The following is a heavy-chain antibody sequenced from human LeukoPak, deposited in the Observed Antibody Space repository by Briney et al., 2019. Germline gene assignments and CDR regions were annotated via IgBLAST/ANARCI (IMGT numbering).Heavy chain of an antibody. CDR3: ARPLYSRTAYYHYDVDV. Sequence: GESLKISCKGSGYNFANYWIAWVRQMPGKGLEWMGIIYSGDSDTRYSPSFQGQVTISADKSISTAYLQWSSLKASDTAMYYCARPLYSRTAYYHYDVDVWGQGTTVTVSS. CDR1: GYNFANYW. V-gene: IGHV5-51*01. J-gene: IGHJ6*02. CDR2: IYSGDSDT. D-gene: IGHD2-15*01.